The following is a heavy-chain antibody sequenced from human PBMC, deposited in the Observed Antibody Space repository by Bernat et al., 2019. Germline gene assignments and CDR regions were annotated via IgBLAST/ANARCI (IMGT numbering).Heavy chain of an antibody. V-gene: IGHV4-34*02. CDR1: GGSFRGYY. J-gene: IGHJ3*02. D-gene: IGHD3-22*01. CDR2: INHSGST. Sequence: QVQLQQWGAGLLKPSETLSLTCAVYGGSFRGYYWSWVRQPPGKGLEWIGEINHSGSTSYSPSLKSRVTISVDTSKNQFSLKLSSVTAADTAVYYCATYYYDSGAYYAAFDIWGQGTMVTVSS. CDR3: ATYYYDSGAYYAAFDI.